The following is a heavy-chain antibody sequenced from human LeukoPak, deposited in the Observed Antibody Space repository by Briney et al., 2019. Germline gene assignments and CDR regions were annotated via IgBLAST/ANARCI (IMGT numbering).Heavy chain of an antibody. Sequence: GGSLRLSCAASGFTFSSYAMHWVRQAPGKGLEWVAVISYDGSNKYYAESVKGRFTISRDNSKNTLYLQMNSLRGEDTAVYYCARGHGGYSGYMLDYWGQGTLVTVSS. CDR2: ISYDGSNK. J-gene: IGHJ4*02. CDR3: ARGHGGYSGYMLDY. D-gene: IGHD5-12*01. CDR1: GFTFSSYA. V-gene: IGHV3-30-3*01.